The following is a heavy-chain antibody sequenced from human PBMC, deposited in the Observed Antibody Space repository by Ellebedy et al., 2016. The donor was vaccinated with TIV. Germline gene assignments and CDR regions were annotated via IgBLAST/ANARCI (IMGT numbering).Heavy chain of an antibody. CDR3: ARDGYGSGNTLDY. Sequence: PGGSLRLSCAASGFTLSSYEMHWVRQAPGKGLEWVSYISSSGSIIYYADSVKGRFTISRDNAKNSLYLQMNSLRAEDTAVYYCARDGYGSGNTLDYWGQGTLVTVSS. J-gene: IGHJ4*02. V-gene: IGHV3-48*03. CDR1: GFTLSSYE. CDR2: ISSSGSII. D-gene: IGHD3-10*01.